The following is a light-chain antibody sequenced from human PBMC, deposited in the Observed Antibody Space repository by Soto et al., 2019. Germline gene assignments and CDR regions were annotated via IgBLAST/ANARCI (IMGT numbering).Light chain of an antibody. J-gene: IGLJ2*01. Sequence: QSVLTQPASVSGSPGQSITISCTGTSSDVGSYNLVSWYQQHPGKAPKLMIYEVSERPSGVSHRFSGSKSGNTASLTISGLQTEDEADYYCCSYAGSYTVVFGGGTKLTVL. CDR2: EVS. CDR1: SSDVGSYNL. CDR3: CSYAGSYTVV. V-gene: IGLV2-23*02.